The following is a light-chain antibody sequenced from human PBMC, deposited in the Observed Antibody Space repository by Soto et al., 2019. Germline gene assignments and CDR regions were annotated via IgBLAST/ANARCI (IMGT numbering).Light chain of an antibody. CDR1: QSVRSY. Sequence: EIVLTQSPATLSLSPGERATLSCRASQSVRSYSAWYRQKPGQAPRLLIYDASNRATGIPARFSGSGSGTDFTLTISSLEPEDFAVYYCQQRSNWPLLTFGGGTKVDIK. CDR3: QQRSNWPLLT. V-gene: IGKV3-11*01. CDR2: DAS. J-gene: IGKJ4*01.